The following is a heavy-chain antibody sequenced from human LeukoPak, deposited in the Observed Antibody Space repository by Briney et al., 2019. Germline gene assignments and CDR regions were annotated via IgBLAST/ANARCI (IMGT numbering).Heavy chain of an antibody. Sequence: SETLSLTCTVSGCSINNYDWSWVRQPPGKGLEWVGYIYYSGSTNYNPSLKSRVTISVDTSKNQFSLKLSSVTAADTAVYYCARHGYYGPLDAFDIWGQGTMVTVSS. CDR2: IYYSGST. J-gene: IGHJ3*02. CDR1: GCSINNYD. D-gene: IGHD3-22*01. CDR3: ARHGYYGPLDAFDI. V-gene: IGHV4-59*08.